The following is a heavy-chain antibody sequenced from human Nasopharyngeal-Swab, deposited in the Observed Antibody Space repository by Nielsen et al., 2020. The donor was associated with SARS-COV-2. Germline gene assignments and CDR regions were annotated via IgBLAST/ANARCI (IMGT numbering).Heavy chain of an antibody. D-gene: IGHD6-19*01. J-gene: IGHJ4*02. CDR1: GDSINNDRW. V-gene: IGHV4-4*02. Sequence: SETLSLTCTVSGDSINNDRWWTWVRQPPGKGLQYIGEIHHSRGTNFNPSLKGRVTMSVDKFKNQFSLKLNSVTAADTAMYFCTRGGGWRFDFWGQGTLATVSS. CDR3: TRGGGWRFDF. CDR2: IHHSRGT.